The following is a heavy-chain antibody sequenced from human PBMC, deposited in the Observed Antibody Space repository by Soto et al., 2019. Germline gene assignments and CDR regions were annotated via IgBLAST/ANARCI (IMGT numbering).Heavy chain of an antibody. D-gene: IGHD3-16*01. Sequence: QAHLEQSGAELKRPGASVKVSCKASGYTFSDFDINWLRQASGQGPEWMGWMNAKSGDTFFAQRFQGKFNLPWDTSLSTAYMEVGSMPSDDTAIYYCARGNPFNYAGFDVWGQGTTVAVSS. J-gene: IGHJ6*02. CDR1: GYTFSDFD. CDR2: MNAKSGDT. V-gene: IGHV1-8*01. CDR3: ARGNPFNYAGFDV.